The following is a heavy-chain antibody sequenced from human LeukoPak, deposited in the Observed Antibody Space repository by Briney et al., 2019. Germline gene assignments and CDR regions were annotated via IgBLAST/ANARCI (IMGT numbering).Heavy chain of an antibody. V-gene: IGHV3-23*01. CDR1: GFTFSNYV. CDR2: ISGSGESR. J-gene: IGHJ6*02. D-gene: IGHD1/OR15-1a*01. Sequence: GGSLRLSCAASGFTFSNYVMSWVRQAPGKGLEWVSGISGSGESRYYADSVKGRFTISRDNSKNSLYLEMNSLRAEDTAVYYCARHADGYNWNTLPYYYYGMDVWGQGTTVTVSS. CDR3: ARHADGYNWNTLPYYYYGMDV.